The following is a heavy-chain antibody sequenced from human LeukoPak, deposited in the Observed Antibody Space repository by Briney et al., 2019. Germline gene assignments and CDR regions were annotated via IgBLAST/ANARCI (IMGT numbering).Heavy chain of an antibody. CDR1: GGSINSYY. D-gene: IGHD5-12*01. CDR3: ARRRDGYEPTFDY. CDR2: IHYSGST. J-gene: IGHJ4*02. Sequence: SETLSLTCTVSGGSINSYYWSWIRQPPGKGLEWIGYIHYSGSTNYNPSLKSRVTISVDTSKNQFSLKLSSVTAADTAVYYCARRRDGYEPTFDYWGQGTLVTVSS. V-gene: IGHV4-59*01.